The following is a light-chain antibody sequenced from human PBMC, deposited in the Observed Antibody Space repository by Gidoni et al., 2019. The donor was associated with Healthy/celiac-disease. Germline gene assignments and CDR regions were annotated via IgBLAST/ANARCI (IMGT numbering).Light chain of an antibody. CDR2: DAS. CDR3: QQYDNLPLT. Sequence: DIQMPQLPSSLSASVGDRVTITCQASQDISNYLNWYQQKPGKAPKLLIYDASNLETGVPSRFSGSESGTDFTFTISSLQPEGIATYYCQQYDNLPLTFGPGTKVDIK. CDR1: QDISNY. J-gene: IGKJ3*01. V-gene: IGKV1-33*01.